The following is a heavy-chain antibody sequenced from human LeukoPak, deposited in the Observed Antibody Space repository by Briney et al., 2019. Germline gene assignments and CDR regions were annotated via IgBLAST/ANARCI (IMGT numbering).Heavy chain of an antibody. CDR3: ARHIGYGSGSYSPAYYFDY. D-gene: IGHD3-10*01. Sequence: PSETLSLTCTVSGGSISSSSYYWGWIRQPPGKGLEWIGSIYYSESTYYNPSLKSRVTISVDTSKNQFSLKLSSVTAADTAVYYCARHIGYGSGSYSPAYYFDYWGQGTLVTVSS. J-gene: IGHJ4*02. CDR2: IYYSEST. V-gene: IGHV4-39*01. CDR1: GGSISSSSYY.